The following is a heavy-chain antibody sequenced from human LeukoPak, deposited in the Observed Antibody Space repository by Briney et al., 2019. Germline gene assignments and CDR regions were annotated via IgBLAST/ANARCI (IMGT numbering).Heavy chain of an antibody. J-gene: IGHJ5*02. CDR3: TTDGYSGYDWGSGILFEP. V-gene: IGHV3-15*01. D-gene: IGHD5-12*01. CDR1: GFTFSNAW. Sequence: GGSLRLSCAASGFTFSNAWMSWVRQAPGKGLEWVGRIKSKTDGGTTDYAAPVKGRFTISRDDSKNTLYLQMNSLKTEDTAVYYCTTDGYSGYDWGSGILFEPWGQGTLVTVSS. CDR2: IKSKTDGGTT.